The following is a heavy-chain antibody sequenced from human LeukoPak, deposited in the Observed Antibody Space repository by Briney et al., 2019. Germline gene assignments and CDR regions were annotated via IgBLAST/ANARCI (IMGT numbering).Heavy chain of an antibody. V-gene: IGHV3-23*01. CDR2: ISGSGDNT. D-gene: IGHD3-22*01. J-gene: IGHJ4*02. CDR1: GFTFSSYA. CDR3: AKGSYYDSSGSFYFDY. Sequence: GGSLRLSCAASGFTFSSYAMSWVRQAPGKGLEWVSGISGSGDNTYYADSVKGQFTISRDNSKNTLYVQVNSLGTEDTAAYYCAKGSYYDSSGSFYFDYWGQGTLVTVSS.